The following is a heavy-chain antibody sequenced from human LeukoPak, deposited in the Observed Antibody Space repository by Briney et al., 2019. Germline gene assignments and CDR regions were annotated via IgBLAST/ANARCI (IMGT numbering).Heavy chain of an antibody. J-gene: IGHJ4*02. CDR3: ATTPIVVVIAPSYYFDY. Sequence: SVKVSCKASGGTFSSYAISWVRQAPGQGLEWMGGFIPIFGTANYAQKFQGRVTITTDESTSTAYMELSSLRSEDTAVYYCATTPIVVVIAPSYYFDYWGQGTLVTVSS. CDR1: GGTFSSYA. CDR2: FIPIFGTA. V-gene: IGHV1-69*05. D-gene: IGHD2-21*01.